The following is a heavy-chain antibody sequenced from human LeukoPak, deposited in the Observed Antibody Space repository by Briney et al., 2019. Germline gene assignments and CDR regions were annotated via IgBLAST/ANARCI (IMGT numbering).Heavy chain of an antibody. V-gene: IGHV1-2*02. D-gene: IGHD3-9*01. J-gene: IGHJ4*02. CDR3: ARGGEFLLRYFDWLLWY. CDR2: INPNSGGT. CDR1: GYTFTGYY. Sequence: ASVKVSCKASGYTFTGYYMHWVRQAPGQGLEWMGWINPNSGGTNYAQKFQGRVTMTRDTSISTAYMELSRLRSDDTAVYYCARGGEFLLRYFDWLLWYWGQGTLVTVS.